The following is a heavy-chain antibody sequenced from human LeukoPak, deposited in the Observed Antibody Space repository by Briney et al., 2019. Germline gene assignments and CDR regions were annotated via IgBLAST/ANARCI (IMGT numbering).Heavy chain of an antibody. J-gene: IGHJ4*02. CDR3: ARRRLDTAMDYPSYFDY. Sequence: PGGSLRLSCAASGFTFSSYSMNWVRQAPGKGLEWVSYISSSSSTIYYADSVKGRFTISRDNAKNSLYLQMNSLRAEDTAVYYCARRRLDTAMDYPSYFDYWGQGTLVTVSS. D-gene: IGHD5-18*01. CDR1: GFTFSSYS. V-gene: IGHV3-48*04. CDR2: ISSSSSTI.